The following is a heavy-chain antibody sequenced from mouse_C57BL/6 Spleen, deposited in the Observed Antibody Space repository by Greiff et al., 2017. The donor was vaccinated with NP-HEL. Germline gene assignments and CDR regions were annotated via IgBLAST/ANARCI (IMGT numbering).Heavy chain of an antibody. Sequence: VMLVESGAELARPGASVKLSCKASGYTFTSYGISWVKQRTGQGLEWIGEIYPRSGNTYYNEKFKGKATLTADKSSSTAYMELRSLTSEDSAVYFCARETTVVATDAMDYWGQGTSVTVSS. J-gene: IGHJ4*01. CDR3: ARETTVVATDAMDY. D-gene: IGHD1-1*01. CDR1: GYTFTSYG. V-gene: IGHV1-81*01. CDR2: IYPRSGNT.